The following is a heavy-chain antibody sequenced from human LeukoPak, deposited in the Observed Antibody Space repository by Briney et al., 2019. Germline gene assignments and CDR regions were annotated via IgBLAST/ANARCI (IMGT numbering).Heavy chain of an antibody. D-gene: IGHD7-27*01. J-gene: IGHJ3*02. Sequence: ASVKVSCKASGYTFTSYGISWVRQAPGQGLEWMGWISAYNGNTNYAQKLQGRVTMTRNTSISTAYMELSSLRSEDTAVYYCARVSDWGGAFDIWGQGTMVTVSS. CDR2: ISAYNGNT. CDR3: ARVSDWGGAFDI. CDR1: GYTFTSYG. V-gene: IGHV1-18*01.